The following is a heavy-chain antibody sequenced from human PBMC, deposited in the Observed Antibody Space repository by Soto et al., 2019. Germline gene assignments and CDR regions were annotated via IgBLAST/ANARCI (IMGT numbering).Heavy chain of an antibody. V-gene: IGHV2-5*02. CDR3: THKGGRGAGMDV. Sequence: QITLKESGPMLVKPTQTLTLTCTFSGFSLSASAEGVGWIRQAPGKALEWLALIYWDDDKRYSPSLKSRLTITKDTSKNQVVLTMTNMDPVDTAIYYCTHKGGRGAGMDVWGQGTTVTVSS. D-gene: IGHD2-15*01. J-gene: IGHJ6*02. CDR1: GFSLSASAEG. CDR2: IYWDDDK.